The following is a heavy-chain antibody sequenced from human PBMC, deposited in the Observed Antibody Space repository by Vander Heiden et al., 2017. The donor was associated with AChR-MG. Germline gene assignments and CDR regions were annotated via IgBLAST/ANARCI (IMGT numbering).Heavy chain of an antibody. V-gene: IGHV3-33*01. CDR2: MWYDGSYE. CDR3: ARDYGPIDY. D-gene: IGHD3-16*01. CDR1: GFIFSSYG. J-gene: IGHJ4*02. Sequence: QVQLVESGGGVVQPGRSLRLSCVASGFIFSSYGMHGVRQAPGKGLEWVALMWYDGSYEYYADSVKGRFSISRDNSKNTVYLQMNSLRAEDTAVYFCARDYGPIDYWGQGTLVTVSS.